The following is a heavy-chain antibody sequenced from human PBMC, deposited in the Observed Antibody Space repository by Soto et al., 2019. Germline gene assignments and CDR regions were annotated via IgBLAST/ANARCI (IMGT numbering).Heavy chain of an antibody. V-gene: IGHV3-11*06. CDR2: ISSSSSYT. CDR1: GFTFSDYY. J-gene: IGHJ6*04. D-gene: IGHD3-3*01. CDR3: ARDLTRGGLYDFLSGSTTYYYYGMDV. Sequence: PGGSLRLSCAASGFTFSDYYMSWIRQAPGKGLEWVSYISSSSSYTNYADSVKGRFTISRDNAKNSLYLQMNSLRAEDTAVYYCARDLTRGGLYDFLSGSTTYYYYGMDVWGEVTTVTVSS.